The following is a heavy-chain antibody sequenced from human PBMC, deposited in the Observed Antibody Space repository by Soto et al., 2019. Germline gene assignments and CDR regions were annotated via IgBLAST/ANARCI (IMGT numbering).Heavy chain of an antibody. D-gene: IGHD4-17*01. CDR3: ARDRSTVSYDAFDV. Sequence: SETLSLTCTVSGGSISSGNYYWTWIRQRPGRGLEWIGYIFHSGRTYFHPSLKSRVTISVDTSKNQFSLNLSSVTAADTAVYYCARDRSTVSYDAFDVWGQGTMVTVSS. CDR2: IFHSGRT. CDR1: GGSISSGNYY. V-gene: IGHV4-31*03. J-gene: IGHJ3*01.